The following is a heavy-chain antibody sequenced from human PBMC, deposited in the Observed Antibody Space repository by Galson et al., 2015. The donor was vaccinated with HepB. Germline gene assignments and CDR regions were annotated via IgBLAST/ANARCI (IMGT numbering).Heavy chain of an antibody. CDR1: GYTFTSYA. J-gene: IGHJ6*02. Sequence: SCKASGYTFTSYAMHWVRQAPGQRLEWMGWINAGNGNTKYSQKFQGRVTITRDTSASTAYMELSSLRSEDTAVYYCARGTIFGVVISYGMDVWGQGTTVTVSS. CDR3: ARGTIFGVVISYGMDV. CDR2: INAGNGNT. V-gene: IGHV1-3*01. D-gene: IGHD3-3*01.